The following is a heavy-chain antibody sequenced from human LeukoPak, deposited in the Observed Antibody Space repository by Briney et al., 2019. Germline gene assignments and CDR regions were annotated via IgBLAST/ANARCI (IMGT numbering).Heavy chain of an antibody. CDR1: GFTFDDYG. D-gene: IGHD1-1*01. Sequence: PGRSLRLSCAASGFTFDDYGMSWVRQDPGKGLEWVSGINWSGVNTGYADSVKGRFTISRDNAKSSLCLQMNNLRVEDTALYYCARPRPHDYYFDLWGQGTLVTVSS. CDR2: INWSGVNT. J-gene: IGHJ4*02. CDR3: ARPRPHDYYFDL. V-gene: IGHV3-20*04.